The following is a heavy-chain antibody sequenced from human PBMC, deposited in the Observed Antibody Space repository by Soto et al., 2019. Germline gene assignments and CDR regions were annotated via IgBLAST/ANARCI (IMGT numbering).Heavy chain of an antibody. J-gene: IGHJ6*02. D-gene: IGHD6-19*01. CDR3: AKGAVAGAPTSYYYYGMDV. CDR2: IIPIFGTV. Sequence: QVQLLQSGAEVKKPGSSVRVSCEASGGTFRTYAISWVRQAPGQGLEWMGEIIPIFGTVNYAQKCQGRVTIPAYESTSTVYMDLRSLRSEDTAVYYSAKGAVAGAPTSYYYYGMDVWGQGTKVTVSS. V-gene: IGHV1-69*12. CDR1: GGTFRTYA.